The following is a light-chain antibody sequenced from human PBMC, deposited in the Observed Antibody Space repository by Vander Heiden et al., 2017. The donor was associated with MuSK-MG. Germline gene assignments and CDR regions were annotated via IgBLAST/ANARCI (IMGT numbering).Light chain of an antibody. CDR3: HQYASSPYT. CDR1: QSVSSSY. J-gene: IGKJ2*01. CDR2: GAS. Sequence: EIVLTQSPGTLSLSPGERATLSCRASQSVSSSYLAWYQQKPGQAPRLLIYGASSSATGIPDRFSGSGSGTDFTLTIIRLEPEDFAVYYCHQYASSPYTFGQGTKLEIK. V-gene: IGKV3-20*01.